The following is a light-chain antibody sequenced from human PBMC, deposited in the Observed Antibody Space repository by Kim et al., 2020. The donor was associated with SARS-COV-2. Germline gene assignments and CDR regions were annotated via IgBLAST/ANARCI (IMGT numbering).Light chain of an antibody. V-gene: IGLV2-14*03. CDR1: SNDVGGYNN. CDR3: SSYTSSSTYVV. J-gene: IGLJ2*01. CDR2: DVS. Sequence: HSTTIAGTGTSNDVGGYNNVSWYQQHPGKPPKLMIYDVSNRPSGVSNRFSGSKSGNTASLTISGLQAEDEADYYCSSYTSSSTYVVFGGGTQLTVL.